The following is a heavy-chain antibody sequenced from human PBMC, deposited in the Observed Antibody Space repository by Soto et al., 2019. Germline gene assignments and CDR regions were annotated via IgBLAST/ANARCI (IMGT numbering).Heavy chain of an antibody. CDR2: IWYDGSNK. V-gene: IGHV3-33*01. CDR1: GLTFSSYG. Sequence: GGSLRLSCAASGLTFSSYGMHWVRQAPGKGPEWVAVIWYDGSNKYYADSVKGRFTISRDNSKNTLYLQMNSLRAEDTAVYYCTGYYDSSGYYPGAFDIWGQGTMVTVSS. D-gene: IGHD3-22*01. J-gene: IGHJ3*02. CDR3: TGYYDSSGYYPGAFDI.